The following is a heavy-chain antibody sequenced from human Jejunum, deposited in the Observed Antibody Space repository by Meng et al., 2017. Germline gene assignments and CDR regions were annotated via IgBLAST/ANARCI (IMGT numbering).Heavy chain of an antibody. V-gene: IGHV4-59*11. CDR2: TSYSGSV. Sequence: SETLSLTCSVSGASISDHYWSWTRKSPGKGLEWIGYTSYSGSVTYNPSLKRRVTIPADASKHQVSLKLSPVTAADTAVYHCARALDGFWSGYYYTPWGQGTLVTVSS. CDR3: ARALDGFWSGYYYTP. CDR1: GASISDHY. D-gene: IGHD3-3*01. J-gene: IGHJ5*02.